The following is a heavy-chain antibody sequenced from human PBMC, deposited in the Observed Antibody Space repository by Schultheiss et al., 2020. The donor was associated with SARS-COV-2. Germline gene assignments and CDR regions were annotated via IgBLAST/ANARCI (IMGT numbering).Heavy chain of an antibody. Sequence: SQTLSLTCAVYGGSFSGYYWSWIRQPPGKGLEWIGEINHSGSTNYNPSLKSRVTISVDTSKNQFSLKLSSVTAADTAVYYCAREYCSSTSCYKRGWFDPWGQGTLVTVSS. CDR1: GGSFSGYY. D-gene: IGHD2-2*02. CDR2: INHSGST. V-gene: IGHV4-34*01. J-gene: IGHJ5*02. CDR3: AREYCSSTSCYKRGWFDP.